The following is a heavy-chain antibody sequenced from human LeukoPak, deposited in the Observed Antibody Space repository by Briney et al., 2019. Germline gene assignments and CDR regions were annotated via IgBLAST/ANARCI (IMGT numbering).Heavy chain of an antibody. J-gene: IGHJ4*02. Sequence: SETLSLTCAVYGGSFSGYYWSWIRQPAGKGLEWIGRIYASGSTNYNPSLKSRVTMSLDTSKDQFSLKLSSVTAADTAVHYCAGHHPRNTVDFWGQGTLVTVSS. V-gene: IGHV4-59*10. CDR3: AGHHPRNTVDF. D-gene: IGHD2/OR15-2a*01. CDR1: GGSFSGYY. CDR2: IYASGST.